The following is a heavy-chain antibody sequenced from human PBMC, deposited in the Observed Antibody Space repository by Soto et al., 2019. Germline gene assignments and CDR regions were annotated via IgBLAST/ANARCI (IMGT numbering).Heavy chain of an antibody. J-gene: IGHJ5*02. CDR2: MNPNSGNT. Sequence: ASVKLSWKASGYTFTNYDINWVRQATGQGLEWMGWMNPNSGNTGYAQKFQGRVTMTRNTSISTAYMELSSLRSEDTAVYYCARGTPPLRFLEWLSPFREYNWFDPWGQGTLVTVSS. CDR3: ARGTPPLRFLEWLSPFREYNWFDP. D-gene: IGHD3-3*01. CDR1: GYTFTNYD. V-gene: IGHV1-8*01.